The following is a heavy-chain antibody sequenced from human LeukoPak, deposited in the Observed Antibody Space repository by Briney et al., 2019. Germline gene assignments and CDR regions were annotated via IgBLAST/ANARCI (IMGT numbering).Heavy chain of an antibody. D-gene: IGHD3-9*01. CDR1: GFTFSSYS. J-gene: IGHJ4*02. CDR3: VKNDYDLLTGYHFFHY. V-gene: IGHV3-64D*06. CDR2: ISDNGDIT. Sequence: GGSLRLSCSASGFTFSSYSMHWVRQAPGKGLEHVSGISDNGDITSYADSLKGRFTISRDNSKNTLYLQMSRLRPEDTAVYYCVKNDYDLLTGYHFFHYWGQGTLVTVSS.